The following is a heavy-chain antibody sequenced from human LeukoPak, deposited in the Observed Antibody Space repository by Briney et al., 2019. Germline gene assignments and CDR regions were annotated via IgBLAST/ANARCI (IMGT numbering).Heavy chain of an antibody. V-gene: IGHV3-23*01. CDR3: AKDSELLWFGVLLYGFDY. D-gene: IGHD3-10*01. CDR2: ISGSGGST. Sequence: PGGSLRLSCAASGFTFSSYAMSWVRQAPGKGLEWVSAISGSGGSTYYADSVKGRFTISRDNSKNTLYLQMNSLRAEDTAVYYCAKDSELLWFGVLLYGFDYWGQGTLVTVSS. CDR1: GFTFSSYA. J-gene: IGHJ4*02.